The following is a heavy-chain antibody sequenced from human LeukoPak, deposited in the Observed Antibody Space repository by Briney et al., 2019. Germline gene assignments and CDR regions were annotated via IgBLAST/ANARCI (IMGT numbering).Heavy chain of an antibody. D-gene: IGHD3-10*01. CDR3: ARGLMVRGVIGYYYYMDV. CDR2: IYYSGST. J-gene: IGHJ6*03. Sequence: PSETLSLTCTVSGGSISSSSYYWGWIRQPPGKGLEWIGSIYYSGSTYYNPSLKSRVTISVDTSKNQFSLKLSSGTAADTAVYYCARGLMVRGVIGYYYYMDVWGKGTTVTVSS. CDR1: GGSISSSSYY. V-gene: IGHV4-39*07.